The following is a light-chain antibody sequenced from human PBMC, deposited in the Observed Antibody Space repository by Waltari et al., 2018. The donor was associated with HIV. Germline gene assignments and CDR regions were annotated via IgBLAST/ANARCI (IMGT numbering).Light chain of an antibody. CDR2: VAS. Sequence: DIQMTQTPSSLSASVGDRVTITCRASRSIVTYLNWYQQKTGGAPKLLIYVASRLQSGVPSRFSASGSGTDFTLTISSLQPEDFATYYCQQFFSTLITFGQGTRLEI. CDR1: RSIVTY. CDR3: QQFFSTLIT. V-gene: IGKV1-39*01. J-gene: IGKJ5*01.